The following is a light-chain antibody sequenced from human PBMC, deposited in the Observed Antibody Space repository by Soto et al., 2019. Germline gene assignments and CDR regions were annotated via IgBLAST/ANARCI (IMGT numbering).Light chain of an antibody. CDR2: GAS. J-gene: IGKJ1*01. Sequence: EIVMTQSPATLSVSPGERATLSCRVSQSVSSNLAWYQQKPGQAPRLLIYGASTRATGIPARFSGSGSGTEFTLTISSLQSEDFALYYFQQYNNWPRTFGQGTKVEIK. CDR3: QQYNNWPRT. CDR1: QSVSSN. V-gene: IGKV3-15*01.